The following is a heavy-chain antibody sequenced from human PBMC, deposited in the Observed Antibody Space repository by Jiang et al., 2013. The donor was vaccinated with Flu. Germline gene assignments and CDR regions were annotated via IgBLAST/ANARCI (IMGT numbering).Heavy chain of an antibody. CDR1: GFTFSNYY. CDR3: ARHSLSYDN. Sequence: LRLSCAASGFTFSNYYMTWVRQAPGKGLEWVANIKQDGSEKYYVDSVKGRFTVSRDNAKNSLYLQMNSLRAEDTAVYYCARHSLSYDNWGQGTLVTVSS. V-gene: IGHV3-7*03. J-gene: IGHJ4*02. CDR2: IKQDGSEK.